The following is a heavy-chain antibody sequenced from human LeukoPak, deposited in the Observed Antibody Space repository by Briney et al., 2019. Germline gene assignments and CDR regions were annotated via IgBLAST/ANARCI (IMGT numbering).Heavy chain of an antibody. D-gene: IGHD3-16*01. Sequence: PGGSLRLSCSASGFSFGNYWMSWVRQTPGKGLELVANINEDGSEKNYVDSVKGRFTMSRDNADNSVHLQMNSLRDEDTAVYYCAREVRAVGGGKRFDPWGQGTLVSVSS. CDR3: AREVRAVGGGKRFDP. J-gene: IGHJ5*02. CDR2: INEDGSEK. CDR1: GFSFGNYW. V-gene: IGHV3-7*01.